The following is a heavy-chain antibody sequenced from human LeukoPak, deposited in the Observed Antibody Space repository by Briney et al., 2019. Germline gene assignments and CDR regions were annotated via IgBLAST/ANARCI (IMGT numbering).Heavy chain of an antibody. CDR2: INHSGST. CDR1: GGSFSGYY. J-gene: IGHJ4*02. Sequence: PSETLSLTCAVYGGSFSGYYWSWIRQPPGKGMEWIGEINHSGSTNYNPSLKSRFTISIDTSKNQFSLKLSSVSAADTAVYYFARGNLVAATPFDFWGQGTLVTVSS. V-gene: IGHV4-34*01. CDR3: ARGNLVAATPFDF. D-gene: IGHD2-15*01.